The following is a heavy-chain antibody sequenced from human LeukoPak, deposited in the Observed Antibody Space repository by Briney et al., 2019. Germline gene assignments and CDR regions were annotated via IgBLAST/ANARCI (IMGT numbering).Heavy chain of an antibody. CDR2: VDHSGRT. CDR3: AATNYFYGSGSFHKRDS. CDR1: GDSFDNYY. J-gene: IGHJ4*02. Sequence: SGALSLTCGVYGDSFDNYYWNWIRQFPEKRLEWIGEVDHSGRTTYSPSLQGRVTISVDTSKSQFSLNLNSVTAADTAVYFCAATNYFYGSGSFHKRDSWGQGTLVTVSS. D-gene: IGHD3-10*01. V-gene: IGHV4-34*01.